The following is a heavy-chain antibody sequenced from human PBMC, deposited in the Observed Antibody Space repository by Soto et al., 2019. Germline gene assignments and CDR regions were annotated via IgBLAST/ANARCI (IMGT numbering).Heavy chain of an antibody. V-gene: IGHV1-2*02. J-gene: IGHJ5*02. CDR1: GYTFTGYY. CDR3: VRDPNDFWSGYYNPNWFDP. Sequence: GASVKVSCKASGYTFTGYYMHWVRQAPGQGLEWMGWINPNSGGTNYAQKFQGRVTMTRDTSISTAYMELSRLRSDDTAVYYCVRDPNDFWSGYYNPNWFDPWGQGTLVTVS. D-gene: IGHD3-3*01. CDR2: INPNSGGT.